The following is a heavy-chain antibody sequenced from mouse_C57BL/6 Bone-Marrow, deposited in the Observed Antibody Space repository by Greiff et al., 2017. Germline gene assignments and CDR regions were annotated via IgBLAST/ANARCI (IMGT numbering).Heavy chain of an antibody. J-gene: IGHJ4*01. CDR3: ARDDYAMDD. CDR2: ISDGGSYT. V-gene: IGHV5-4*01. CDR1: GFTFSSYA. Sequence: EVHLVESGGGLVKPGGSLKLSCAASGFTFSSYAMSWVRQTPEKRLEWVATISDGGSYTYYPDNVKGRFTICRDNAKKNLYLQMSHLKSEDTAMYYCARDDYAMDDWGQGTSVTVSS.